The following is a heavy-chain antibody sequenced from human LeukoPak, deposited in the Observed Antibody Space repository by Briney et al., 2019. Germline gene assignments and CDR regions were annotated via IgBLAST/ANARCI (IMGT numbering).Heavy chain of an antibody. J-gene: IGHJ4*02. Sequence: PSETLSLTCTVSGASISSGGYYWNWIRQPPGKGLEWIGYIYYSRSTSYSPSLKSRLTISVDTSKNQFSLKLSPVTAADTAVYYCARDGYNSGYLDYWGQGTLDTVSS. V-gene: IGHV4-30-4*01. CDR1: GASISSGGYY. CDR2: IYYSRST. CDR3: ARDGYNSGYLDY. D-gene: IGHD5-24*01.